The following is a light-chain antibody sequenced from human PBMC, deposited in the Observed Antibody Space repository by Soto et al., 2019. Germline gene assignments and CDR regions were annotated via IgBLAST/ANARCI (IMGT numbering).Light chain of an antibody. Sequence: QSALTQPASVSGSPGQSITISCTGTSSDVGGYNYVSWYQQHPGKAPKLMIYDVSNRPSGVSNRFSGSKSGNTASLTISGLQPEDEADYYCSSYTSSSTGVFGTGTKLTVL. CDR3: SSYTSSSTGV. V-gene: IGLV2-14*01. CDR2: DVS. CDR1: SSDVGGYNY. J-gene: IGLJ1*01.